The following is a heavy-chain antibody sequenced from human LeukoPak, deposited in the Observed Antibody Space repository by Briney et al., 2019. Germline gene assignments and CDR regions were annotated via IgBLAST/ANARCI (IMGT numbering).Heavy chain of an antibody. CDR2: ISAYNGNT. J-gene: IGHJ4*02. Sequence: ASVKVSCKASGYTFTGYYMHWVRQAPGHGLEWMGWISAYNGNTNYAQKLQGRVTMTTDTSTSTAYMELRSLRSDDTAVYYCARTQTMVDYWGQGTLVTVSS. V-gene: IGHV1-18*04. CDR3: ARTQTMVDY. CDR1: GYTFTGYY. D-gene: IGHD3-10*01.